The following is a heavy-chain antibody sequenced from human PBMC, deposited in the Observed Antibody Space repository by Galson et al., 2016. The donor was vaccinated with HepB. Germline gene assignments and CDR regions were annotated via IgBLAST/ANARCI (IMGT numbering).Heavy chain of an antibody. D-gene: IGHD1-26*01. CDR2: ISSSSTFI. Sequence: SLRLSCAASGFLFNSYGIHWVRQAPTKGLEWVSFISSSSTFIYYADSVKGRFTISRDNAQDSLYLQMNNLRAEDTAVYYCVFGDDSGGFDFWGQGTRVTVSS. V-gene: IGHV3-21*01. CDR1: GFLFNSYG. CDR3: VFGDDSGGFDF. J-gene: IGHJ4*02.